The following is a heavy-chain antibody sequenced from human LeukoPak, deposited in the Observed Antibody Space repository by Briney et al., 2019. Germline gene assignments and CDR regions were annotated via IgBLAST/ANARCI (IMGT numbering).Heavy chain of an antibody. V-gene: IGHV4-4*07. CDR1: GGSISSYY. J-gene: IGHJ6*03. Sequence: SETLSLTCTVSGGSISSYYWSWIRQPAGKGLEWIGRIYTSGSTNYNPSLKSRVTMSVDTSKNQFSLKLSSVTAADTAVYYCARHGIGVAGTNYYYYMDVWGKGTTVTISS. CDR3: ARHGIGVAGTNYYYYMDV. D-gene: IGHD6-19*01. CDR2: IYTSGST.